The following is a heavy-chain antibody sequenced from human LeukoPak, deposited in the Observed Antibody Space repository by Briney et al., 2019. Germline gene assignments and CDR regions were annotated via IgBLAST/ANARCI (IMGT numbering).Heavy chain of an antibody. J-gene: IGHJ4*02. Sequence: SVTVSCKASGGTFSSYAISWVRQAPGQGLEWMGGIIPIFGTANYAQKFQGRVTITTDESTSTAYMELSSLRSEDTAVYYCARVCSSTSCYSHWGQGTLVTVSS. CDR2: IIPIFGTA. D-gene: IGHD2-2*02. CDR1: GGTFSSYA. V-gene: IGHV1-69*05. CDR3: ARVCSSTSCYSH.